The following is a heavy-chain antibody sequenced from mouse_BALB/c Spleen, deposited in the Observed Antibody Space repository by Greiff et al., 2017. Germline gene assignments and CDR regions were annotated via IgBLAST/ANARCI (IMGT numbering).Heavy chain of an antibody. D-gene: IGHD1-1*01. CDR3: ARRGYDYYVGDAMDY. J-gene: IGHJ4*01. Sequence: VQLKESGGELVKPGGSLKLSCAASGFTFSSYGMSWVRQTPDKRLEWVATISSGGSYTYYPDSVKGRFTISRDNAKNTLYLQMSSLKSEDTAMYYCARRGYDYYVGDAMDYWGQGTSVTVSS. V-gene: IGHV5-6*01. CDR1: GFTFSSYG. CDR2: ISSGGSYT.